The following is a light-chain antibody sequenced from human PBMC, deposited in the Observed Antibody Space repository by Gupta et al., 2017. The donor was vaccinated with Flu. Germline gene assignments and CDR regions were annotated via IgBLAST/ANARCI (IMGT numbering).Light chain of an antibody. CDR1: ECISYY. J-gene: IGKJ3*01. Sequence: DIQMTQSPSSLSASVGDRVTLTCRASECISYYLNWYQQVPGKAPNLVIYAASILQTGVPQRFIGSGSGTDFALTISGLQPEDFAIYYCQQTYLTPQFTFGPGTRVDIK. CDR3: QQTYLTPQFT. CDR2: AAS. V-gene: IGKV1-39*01.